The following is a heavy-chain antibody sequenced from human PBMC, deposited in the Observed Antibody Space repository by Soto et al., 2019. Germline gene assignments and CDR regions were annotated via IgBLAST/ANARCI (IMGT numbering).Heavy chain of an antibody. J-gene: IGHJ6*02. CDR2: ISYDGSNK. CDR3: ARARVQLERRDGMDV. Sequence: PGGSLRLSCAASGFTFSSYAMHWVRQAPGKGLEWVAVISYDGSNKYYADSVKGRFTISRDNSKNTLYLQMNSLRAEDTAVYYCARARVQLERRDGMDVWGQGTTVTVSS. D-gene: IGHD1-1*01. V-gene: IGHV3-30-3*01. CDR1: GFTFSSYA.